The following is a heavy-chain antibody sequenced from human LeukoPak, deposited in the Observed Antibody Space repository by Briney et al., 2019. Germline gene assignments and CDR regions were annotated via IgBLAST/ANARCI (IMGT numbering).Heavy chain of an antibody. CDR1: GFTFSSYA. J-gene: IGHJ5*02. CDR3: AKGPITAIVTFSPNLFDP. Sequence: GGSLRLSCAASGFTFSSYAMSWVRQAPGKGVEGVSAISGSGGSTYYADSVKGRFTISRDNSKNTLYLQMNSLRAEDTAVYYCAKGPITAIVTFSPNLFDPWGQGTLVTVSS. V-gene: IGHV3-23*01. CDR2: ISGSGGST. D-gene: IGHD5-18*01.